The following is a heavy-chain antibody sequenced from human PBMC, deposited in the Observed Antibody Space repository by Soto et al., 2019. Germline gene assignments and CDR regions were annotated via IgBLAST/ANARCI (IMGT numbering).Heavy chain of an antibody. V-gene: IGHV5-51*01. CDR3: ARPYSYGPPGDS. CDR2: IYPGDSDT. J-gene: IGHJ5*01. Sequence: ESVKISCKGAGYSFTNYWIGWVRQMSGKGLEWMGIIYPGDSDTRYSPSFQGQVTISADKSISTAYLQWSSLKASDTAMYYCARPYSYGPPGDSWGQGSLVTSPQ. D-gene: IGHD5-18*01. CDR1: GYSFTNYW.